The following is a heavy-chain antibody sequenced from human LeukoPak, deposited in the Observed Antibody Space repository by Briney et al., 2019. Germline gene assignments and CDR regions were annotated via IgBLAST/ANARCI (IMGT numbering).Heavy chain of an antibody. D-gene: IGHD3-22*01. CDR2: INPNSGGT. V-gene: IGHV1-2*02. J-gene: IGHJ3*02. Sequence: ASLKVSCKASGYTFTAYYMHWVRQAPGQGLEWMGWINPNSGGTNYAQTFQGRVTMTRDTSISTAYMELSRLRSDDTAVYYCARDYYDSSGFGAFDIWGQGTMVTVSS. CDR1: GYTFTAYY. CDR3: ARDYYDSSGFGAFDI.